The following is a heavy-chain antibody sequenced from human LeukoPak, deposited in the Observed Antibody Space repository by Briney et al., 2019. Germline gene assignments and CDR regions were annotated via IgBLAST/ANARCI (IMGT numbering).Heavy chain of an antibody. CDR1: GFTFSSYS. D-gene: IGHD3-9*01. Sequence: GGSLRLSCAASGFTFSSYSMNWVRQAPGKGLEWVSSISSSSSYIYYADSVKGRFTISRDNAKNSLYLQMHSLRAEDTAVYYCARGLGVLRYFDWLLWQGSNWFDPWGQGTLVTVSS. CDR3: ARGLGVLRYFDWLLWQGSNWFDP. V-gene: IGHV3-21*01. J-gene: IGHJ5*02. CDR2: ISSSSSYI.